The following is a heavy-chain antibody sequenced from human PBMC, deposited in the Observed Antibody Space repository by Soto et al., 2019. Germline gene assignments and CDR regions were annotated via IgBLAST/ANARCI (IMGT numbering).Heavy chain of an antibody. J-gene: IGHJ4*02. CDR3: ARGAMANLDY. V-gene: IGHV1-69*13. D-gene: IGHD5-18*01. CDR2: FIAMLGTP. Sequence: SVKVSCKASGGTFGSQGIAWVRQAPGQGLEWMGGFIAMLGTPTYAKKVQGRATISADESLTSSYLELRSLRSEDTGVYFCARGAMANLDYWGEGTVVTVSS. CDR1: GGTFGSQG.